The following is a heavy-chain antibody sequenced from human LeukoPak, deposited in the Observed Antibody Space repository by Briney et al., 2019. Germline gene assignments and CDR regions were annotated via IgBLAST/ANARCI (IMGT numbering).Heavy chain of an antibody. CDR1: GFTFSSYA. D-gene: IGHD2-2*02. V-gene: IGHV3-23*01. CDR3: AKDRGCSSTSCYTYYYYGMDV. Sequence: PGGSLRLSCAASGFTFSSYAMSWVRRAPGKGLEWVSAISGSGGSTYYADSVKGRFTISRDNSKNTLYLQMNSLRAEDTAVYYCAKDRGCSSTSCYTYYYYGMDVWGKGTTVTVSS. J-gene: IGHJ6*04. CDR2: ISGSGGST.